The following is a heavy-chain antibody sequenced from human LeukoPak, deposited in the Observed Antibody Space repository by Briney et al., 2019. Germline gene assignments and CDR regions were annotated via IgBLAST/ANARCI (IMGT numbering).Heavy chain of an antibody. V-gene: IGHV3-48*03. CDR1: GFTFSSYT. J-gene: IGHJ4*02. D-gene: IGHD3-10*01. CDR2: ISSSGTTI. CDR3: ARDDRYGSGSKIDY. Sequence: GGSLRLSCAASGFTFSSYTMNWVRQAPGKGLEWVSYISSSGTTIYYADSVKGQFTISRDNAKNSLYLQMNSLRAEDTAVYYCARDDRYGSGSKIDYWGQGTLVTVSS.